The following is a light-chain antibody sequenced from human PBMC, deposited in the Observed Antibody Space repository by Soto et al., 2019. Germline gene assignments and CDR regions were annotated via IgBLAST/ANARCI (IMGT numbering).Light chain of an antibody. CDR3: GSWDSSLSAYV. Sequence: QSLLTQPPSVSAAPGQKVTISCSGSISNIGGNSVSLYQQLPVTAPKLLIYDDNKLPSGIPDRFSGSKSGTSATLGITGFQTGDEADYYCGSWDSSLSAYVFGTGTKVTVL. V-gene: IGLV1-51*01. CDR2: DDN. CDR1: ISNIGGNS. J-gene: IGLJ1*01.